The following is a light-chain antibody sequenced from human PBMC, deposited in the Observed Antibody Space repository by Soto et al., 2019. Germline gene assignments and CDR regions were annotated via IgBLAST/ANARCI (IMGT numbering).Light chain of an antibody. CDR3: QQYDNVPT. J-gene: IGKJ2*01. CDR1: QAINND. Sequence: DIQMTQSPSSLSASVGDRVTITCQASQAINNDLLWYQQKPGQPPKLLIYGASILETGVPSRFSGSGSVKHFTFTITSLQPEDIATYYCQQYDNVPTFGQGTKLEMK. CDR2: GAS. V-gene: IGKV1-33*01.